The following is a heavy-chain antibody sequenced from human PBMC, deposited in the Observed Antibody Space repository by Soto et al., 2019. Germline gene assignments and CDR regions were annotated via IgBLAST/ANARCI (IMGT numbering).Heavy chain of an antibody. V-gene: IGHV4-30-4*01. CDR2: NYYSGST. CDR3: AIERGPGAIHHTLFDP. Sequence: QVQLQESGPGLVKPSQTLSLTCAVSGGSISSGGYYWRWLRQPPGKGLEWIGYNYYSGSTYYNPSLMSRVTISLDTSKNQFSLRLSSVTAADTALYYCAIERGPGAIHHTLFDPWGHGTLVTVSS. D-gene: IGHD2-2*02. CDR1: GGSISSGGYY. J-gene: IGHJ5*02.